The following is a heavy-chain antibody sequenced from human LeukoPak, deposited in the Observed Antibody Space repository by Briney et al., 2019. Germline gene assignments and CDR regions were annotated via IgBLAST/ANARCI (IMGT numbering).Heavy chain of an antibody. D-gene: IGHD3-22*01. V-gene: IGHV4-61*08. CDR2: IYYSGST. CDR1: GGSISSGDYY. J-gene: IGHJ4*02. Sequence: SETLSLTCTVSGGSISSGDYYWSWIRQPPGKGLEWIGYIYYSGSTNYNPSLKSRVTISVDTSKNQFSLKLSSVTAADTAVYYCARHRHYYDSSAINYFDYWGQGTLVTVSS. CDR3: ARHRHYYDSSAINYFDY.